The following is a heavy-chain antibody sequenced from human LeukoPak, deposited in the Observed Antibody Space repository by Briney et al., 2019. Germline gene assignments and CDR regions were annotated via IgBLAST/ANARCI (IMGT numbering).Heavy chain of an antibody. CDR3: ARGGYCGGDCYFYS. V-gene: IGHV4-4*07. D-gene: IGHD2-21*02. CDR2: IYVTGST. Sequence: SETLSLTCTVSGGSISSYYWSWIRQPAGKALEWIGRIYVTGSTTYNPSLESRVTMSLDTSKNHFSLKLSSVTAADTAVYYCARGGYCGGDCYFYSWGQGTLVTVSS. J-gene: IGHJ4*02. CDR1: GGSISSYY.